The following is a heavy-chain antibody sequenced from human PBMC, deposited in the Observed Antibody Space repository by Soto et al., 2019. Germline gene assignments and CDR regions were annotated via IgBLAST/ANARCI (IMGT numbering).Heavy chain of an antibody. CDR3: ARETTMVREGNWFDP. J-gene: IGHJ5*02. CDR2: IYYSGST. Sequence: SETLSLTCTVSGGSISSGGYYWSWIRQHSGKGLEWIGYIYYSGSTYYNPSLKSRVTISVDTSKNQFSLKLSSVTAADTAVYYCARETTMVREGNWFDPWGRGTLVTVS. V-gene: IGHV4-31*03. CDR1: GGSISSGGYY. D-gene: IGHD3-10*01.